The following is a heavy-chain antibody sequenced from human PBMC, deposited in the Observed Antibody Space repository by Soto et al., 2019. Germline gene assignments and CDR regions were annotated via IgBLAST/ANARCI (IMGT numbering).Heavy chain of an antibody. CDR3: VRAERLGGY. Sequence: EVQLVESGGGLVQPGGSLRLSCAATGFTFSSYWMIWVRQAPGKGLEWVANINQDGSEKYYVDSVKGRFTISRDNAKNSLYLQMNSQGAEDTAVYYCVRAERLGGYWGQGTLVTVSS. CDR2: INQDGSEK. D-gene: IGHD3-16*01. CDR1: GFTFSSYW. V-gene: IGHV3-7*03. J-gene: IGHJ4*02.